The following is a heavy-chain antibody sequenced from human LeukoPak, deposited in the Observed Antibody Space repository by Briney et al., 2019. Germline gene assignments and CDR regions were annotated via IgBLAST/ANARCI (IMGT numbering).Heavy chain of an antibody. CDR3: ARDLVGGSYYDY. CDR1: GGSISSGDYY. CDR2: IYYSGST. V-gene: IGHV4-30-4*01. Sequence: SQTLSLTCTVSGGSISSGDYYWSWIRQPPGKGLEWIGYIYYSGSTYYNPSLKSRVTISVDTSKNQFSLKLSSVTAADTAEYYCARDLVGGSYYDYWGQGTLVTVSS. J-gene: IGHJ4*02. D-gene: IGHD1-26*01.